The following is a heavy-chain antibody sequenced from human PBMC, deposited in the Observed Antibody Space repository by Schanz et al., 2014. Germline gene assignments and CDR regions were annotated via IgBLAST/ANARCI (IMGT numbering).Heavy chain of an antibody. J-gene: IGHJ4*02. V-gene: IGHV3-20*04. Sequence: EVQLLESGGGLVQPGGSLRLSCVASGFTFSSYAMSWVRQAPGKGLEWVSGINWNGGSTGYADSVKGRFTISSDNAKNSLFLQMNSLSAEDTAVYYCAKVAPAATYLDSWGLGTLVTVSS. CDR2: INWNGGST. CDR1: GFTFSSYA. D-gene: IGHD2-2*01. CDR3: AKVAPAATYLDS.